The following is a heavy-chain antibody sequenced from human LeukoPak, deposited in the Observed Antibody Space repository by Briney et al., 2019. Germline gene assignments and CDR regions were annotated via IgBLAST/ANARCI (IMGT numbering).Heavy chain of an antibody. CDR1: GGAFSSYA. D-gene: IGHD3-3*01. CDR3: ARNDFWSGQEVYFDY. CDR2: IIPIFGTA. V-gene: IGHV1-69*05. Sequence: SVKVSCKASGGAFSSYAISWVRQAPGQGLEWMGGIIPIFGTANYAQKFQGRVTITTDESTSTAYMELSSLRSEDTAVYYCARNDFWSGQEVYFDYWGQGTLVTVSS. J-gene: IGHJ4*02.